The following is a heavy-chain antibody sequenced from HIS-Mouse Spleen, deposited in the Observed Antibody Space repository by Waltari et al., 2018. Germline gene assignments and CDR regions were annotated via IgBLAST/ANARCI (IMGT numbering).Heavy chain of an antibody. D-gene: IGHD3-3*01. V-gene: IGHV4-39*07. J-gene: IGHJ4*02. CDR3: ARDGDYDFWSAFFDY. CDR1: GGSISSSSYY. CDR2: IYYSGST. Sequence: QLQLQESGPGLVKPSETLSLTCTVSGGSISSSSYYWGWLRQPPGKGLEWIGSIYYSGSTYYNPSLKSRVTISVDTSKNQFSLKLSSVTAADTAVYYCARDGDYDFWSAFFDYWGQATLVTVSS.